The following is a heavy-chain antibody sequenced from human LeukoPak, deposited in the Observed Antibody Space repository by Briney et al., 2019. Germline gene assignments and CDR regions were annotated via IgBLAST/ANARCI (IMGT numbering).Heavy chain of an antibody. J-gene: IGHJ4*02. CDR2: IYYSGST. CDR1: GGSINNYY. V-gene: IGHV4-59*08. CDR3: ARFSKYYDTIHCLDY. Sequence: SETLSLTCTVSGGSINNYYWSWVRQPPGEGLQWIAYIYYSGSTNYNPSLQTRVTISVDTSNNQFSLRLNSVTAADTAVYYCARFSKYYDTIHCLDYWGQGILVTVSS. D-gene: IGHD3-22*01.